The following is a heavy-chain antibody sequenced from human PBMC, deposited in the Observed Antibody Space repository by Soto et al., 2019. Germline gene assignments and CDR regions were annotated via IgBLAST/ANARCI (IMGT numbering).Heavy chain of an antibody. Sequence: SETLSLTCTVSGGSISSSSYYWGWIRQPPGKGLEWIGSIYYSGSTYYNPSLKSRVTISVDTSKNQFSLKLSSVTAADTAVYYCARQVRDGYNDAFDIWGQGTMVT. D-gene: IGHD5-12*01. CDR2: IYYSGST. CDR1: GGSISSSSYY. V-gene: IGHV4-39*01. CDR3: ARQVRDGYNDAFDI. J-gene: IGHJ3*02.